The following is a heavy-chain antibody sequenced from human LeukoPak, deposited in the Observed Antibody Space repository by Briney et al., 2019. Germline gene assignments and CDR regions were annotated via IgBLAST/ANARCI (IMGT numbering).Heavy chain of an antibody. CDR3: AKWGCSGGSCYPFDY. CDR1: GFTFSSYS. Sequence: PGGSLRLSCAASGFTFSSYSIHWVRQAPGKGLEWVAAISYDGSNKKYADSVKGRFTISRDNSKNTLYLQMNSLRAEDTAVYYCAKWGCSGGSCYPFDYWGQGTLVTVSS. CDR2: ISYDGSNK. V-gene: IGHV3-30*04. J-gene: IGHJ4*02. D-gene: IGHD2-15*01.